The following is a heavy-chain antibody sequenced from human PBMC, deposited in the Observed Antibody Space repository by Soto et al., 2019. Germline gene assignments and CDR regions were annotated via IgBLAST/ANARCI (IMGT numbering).Heavy chain of an antibody. J-gene: IGHJ6*02. CDR3: ARNRACSGGSCYSPSYYYYYGMDV. D-gene: IGHD2-15*01. CDR2: IIPIFGTA. Sequence: QVQLVQSGAEVKKPGSSVKVSCKASGGTFSSYAISWVRQALGQGLEWMGGIIPIFGTANYAQKFQGRVTITADKSTSTAYMELSSLRSEDTAVYYCARNRACSGGSCYSPSYYYYYGMDVWGQGTTVTVSS. CDR1: GGTFSSYA. V-gene: IGHV1-69*06.